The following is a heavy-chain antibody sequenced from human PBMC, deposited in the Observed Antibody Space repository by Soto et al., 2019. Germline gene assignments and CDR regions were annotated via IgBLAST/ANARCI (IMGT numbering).Heavy chain of an antibody. CDR1: GDSISDSNW. CDR2: VYNSRRA. J-gene: IGHJ4*02. V-gene: IGHV4-4*02. CDR3: AKTIGSGSYMPF. D-gene: IGHD3-10*01. Sequence: QVQLQESGPGLVKPSGTLSLTCTVSGDSISDSNWWTWVRQPPCKGLEWIGEVYNSRRANYNPSLRSRVTMSADTLKHHFTLRLSSVTAADTAVYYCAKTIGSGSYMPFWGQGTLVAVSP.